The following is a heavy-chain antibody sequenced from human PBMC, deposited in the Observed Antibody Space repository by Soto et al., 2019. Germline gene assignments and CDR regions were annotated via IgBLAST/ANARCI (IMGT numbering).Heavy chain of an antibody. D-gene: IGHD6-6*01. CDR3: ARISARPSFDC. J-gene: IGHJ4*02. Sequence: SVKVSCKAYGYTFTSYGISWVRQAPGQGLEWMGWISAYNGNANYAQKLQGRVTMTTDTSTSTAYMELRSLRSDDTAVYYCARISARPSFDCWGQGTLVTVCS. CDR1: GYTFTSYG. V-gene: IGHV1-18*01. CDR2: ISAYNGNA.